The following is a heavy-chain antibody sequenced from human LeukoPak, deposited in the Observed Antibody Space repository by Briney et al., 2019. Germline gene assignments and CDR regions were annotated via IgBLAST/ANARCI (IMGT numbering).Heavy chain of an antibody. CDR1: GYTFTGYY. CDR2: INPNSGGT. CDR3: ARDLPRKQWLPTAFDY. V-gene: IGHV1-2*02. D-gene: IGHD6-19*01. J-gene: IGHJ4*02. Sequence: ASVKVSCKASGYTFTGYYMHWVRQAPGQGLEWMGWINPNSGGTNYAQKFQGRVTMTRDTSISTAYMELSRLRSDDTAEYYCARDLPRKQWLPTAFDYWGQGTLVTVSS.